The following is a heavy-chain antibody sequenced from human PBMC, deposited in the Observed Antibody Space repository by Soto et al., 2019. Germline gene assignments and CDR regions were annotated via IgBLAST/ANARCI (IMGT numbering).Heavy chain of an antibody. D-gene: IGHD6-19*01. CDR1: GYSFTNYG. CDR2: ISAYNGNT. Sequence: QDQLVQSGVEVKKPGASVKVSCKASGYSFTNYGITWVRQAPGQGFERKGWISAYNGNTNYAQKFQGRVTMTTDASTSTAYLELRSLRSDDTAVYYCARDRGVAPPVAGNTHYYYYMDVWGKGTTVTVSS. V-gene: IGHV1-18*01. CDR3: ARDRGVAPPVAGNTHYYYYMDV. J-gene: IGHJ6*03.